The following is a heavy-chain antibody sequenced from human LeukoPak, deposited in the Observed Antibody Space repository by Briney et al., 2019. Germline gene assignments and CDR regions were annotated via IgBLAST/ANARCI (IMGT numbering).Heavy chain of an antibody. D-gene: IGHD1-26*01. CDR3: ARGSGGVQPYYFDY. V-gene: IGHV4-39*07. Sequence: SETLSLTCTVSGGSISSSSYYWGWIRQPPGKGLEWIGSIYYSGSTYYNPSLKSRVTISVDTSKNQFSLKLSSVTAADTAVYYCARGSGGVQPYYFDYWGQGTLVTVSS. CDR1: GGSISSSSYY. CDR2: IYYSGST. J-gene: IGHJ4*02.